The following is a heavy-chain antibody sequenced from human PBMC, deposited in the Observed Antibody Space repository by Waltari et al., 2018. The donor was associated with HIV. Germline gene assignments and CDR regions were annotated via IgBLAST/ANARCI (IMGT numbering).Heavy chain of an antibody. J-gene: IGHJ3*02. CDR3: ARGAWEVTTVTTGGSLEI. V-gene: IGHV3-30-3*01. CDR2: ISFDGNNR. D-gene: IGHD4-17*01. Sequence: LTESRAGAVQHGLPLRLPCVPTRFTFTAHDINWLRQAAGKGREWVAVISFDGNNRYYGDSTKGRFLVSKDTSKKTVYLQMNRLRVEDTAVYYCARGAWEVTTVTTGGSLEIWGQGTPVTVSS. CDR1: RFTFTAHD.